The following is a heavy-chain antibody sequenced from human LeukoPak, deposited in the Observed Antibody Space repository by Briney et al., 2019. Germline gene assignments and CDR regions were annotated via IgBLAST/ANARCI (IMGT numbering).Heavy chain of an antibody. CDR1: GITFSSYA. CDR3: AKDGDSSSGHCDY. V-gene: IGHV1-69*04. CDR2: IIPMLGLT. J-gene: IGHJ4*02. Sequence: SVKVSCKTSGITFSSYAMSWVRQAPGQGLEWMGRIIPMLGLTDYARKFQGRVTITADTSTRTVYMELTSLTSEDTAVYYCAKDGDSSSGHCDYWGQGTLVTVSS. D-gene: IGHD6-19*01.